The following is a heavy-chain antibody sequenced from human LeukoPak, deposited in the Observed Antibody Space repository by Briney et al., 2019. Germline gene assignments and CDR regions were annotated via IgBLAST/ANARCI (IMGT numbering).Heavy chain of an antibody. CDR3: ARNTRGYYDSSGYYYRFDY. Sequence: SETLSLPCAVYGGAFSGYYWSWIRQPPGKGLGWIGEINLSGSTNYNPSLKSRVTISVDTSKNQFSLKLSSVTAADTAVYYCARNTRGYYDSSGYYYRFDYWGQGTLVTVSS. V-gene: IGHV4-34*01. CDR1: GGAFSGYY. J-gene: IGHJ4*02. D-gene: IGHD3-22*01. CDR2: INLSGST.